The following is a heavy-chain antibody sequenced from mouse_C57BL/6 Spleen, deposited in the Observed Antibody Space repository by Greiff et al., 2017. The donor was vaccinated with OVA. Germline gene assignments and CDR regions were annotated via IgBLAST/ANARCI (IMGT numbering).Heavy chain of an antibody. CDR3: ARSPFDGYYAMDY. CDR2: IHPNSGST. Sequence: QVQLQQPGAELVKPGASVKLSCKASGYTFTSYWMHWVKQRPGQGLEWIGMIHPNSGSTNYNEKFKSKATLTVDKSSSTAYMQLSSLTSEDSAVYYCARSPFDGYYAMDYWGQGTSVTVSS. D-gene: IGHD2-3*01. V-gene: IGHV1-64*01. J-gene: IGHJ4*01. CDR1: GYTFTSYW.